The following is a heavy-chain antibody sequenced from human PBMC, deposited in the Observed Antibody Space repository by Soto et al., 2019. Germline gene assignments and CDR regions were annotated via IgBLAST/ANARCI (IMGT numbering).Heavy chain of an antibody. CDR3: AKVIVLGASTLEY. Sequence: EQVLESGGGLVQPGGPLRLSCEASGFMFNHYAMAWVRQTPGKGLEWVSVISGSTGTTYYADSVKGRFTISRDNSKNTVCLQMNSLRVEDSALYSCAKVIVLGASTLEYWGPGTRVTVSS. J-gene: IGHJ4*02. V-gene: IGHV3-23*01. CDR2: ISGSTGTT. CDR1: GFMFNHYA. D-gene: IGHD6-6*01.